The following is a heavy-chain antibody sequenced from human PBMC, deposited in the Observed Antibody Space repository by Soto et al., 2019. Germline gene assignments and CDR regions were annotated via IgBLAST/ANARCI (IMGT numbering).Heavy chain of an antibody. J-gene: IGHJ4*02. CDR1: GGSISSGGYS. Sequence: QLQLQESGSGLVKPSQTMSLTCAVSGGSISSGGYSWSWIRQPPGKGLEWIGYIYHSGSTYYNPSLQRRGTISVDRSKNQFSLKLSSVTAADKAVYYCSRMSSGYDYWGQGTLVTVSS. CDR3: SRMSSGYDY. CDR2: IYHSGST. D-gene: IGHD3-22*01. V-gene: IGHV4-30-2*01.